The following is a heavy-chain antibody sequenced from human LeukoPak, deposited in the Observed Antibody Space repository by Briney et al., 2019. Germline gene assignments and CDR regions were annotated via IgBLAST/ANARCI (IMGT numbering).Heavy chain of an antibody. CDR3: ARGPYYYDSSGYED. CDR1: GYTFTSYG. D-gene: IGHD3-22*01. J-gene: IGHJ4*02. Sequence: ASVKVSCKASGYTFTSYGISWVRQAPGQGLEWKGWISAYNGNTNYAQKLQGRVTMTTDTSTSTAYMELRSLRSDDTAVYYCARGPYYYDSSGYEDWGQGTLVTVSS. V-gene: IGHV1-18*01. CDR2: ISAYNGNT.